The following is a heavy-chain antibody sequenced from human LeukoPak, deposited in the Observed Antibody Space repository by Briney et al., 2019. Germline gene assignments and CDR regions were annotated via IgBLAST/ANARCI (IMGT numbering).Heavy chain of an antibody. CDR3: ARDSGSSGWYGDFDC. CDR2: IDSGGST. J-gene: IGHJ4*02. D-gene: IGHD6-19*01. Sequence: GGSLRLSCAASGFNVSSNYMSWVRQAPGKGLEWVSVIDSGGSTYYADSVKGRFTISRDNSKNTLYLQMSSLRAEDTAVYYCARDSGSSGWYGDFDCWGQGTLVTVSS. V-gene: IGHV3-66*01. CDR1: GFNVSSNY.